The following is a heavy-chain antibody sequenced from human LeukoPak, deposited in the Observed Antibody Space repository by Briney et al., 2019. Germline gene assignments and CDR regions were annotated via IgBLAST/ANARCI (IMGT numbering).Heavy chain of an antibody. CDR2: ISNSGSFE. J-gene: IGHJ6*02. Sequence: GGSLRLSCAASGFTVSSNYMSWVRQAPGKGLEWVSSISNSGSFEFYADSVKGRFTVSRDNAKHSLYLQMNGLSAEDTAVYYCARGHYGDTYGMDVWSQGTAVTVSS. D-gene: IGHD4-17*01. CDR1: GFTVSSNY. V-gene: IGHV3-21*01. CDR3: ARGHYGDTYGMDV.